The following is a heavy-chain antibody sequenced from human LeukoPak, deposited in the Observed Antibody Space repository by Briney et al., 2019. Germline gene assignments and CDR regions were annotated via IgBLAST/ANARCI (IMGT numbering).Heavy chain of an antibody. V-gene: IGHV3-48*04. D-gene: IGHD3-9*01. CDR1: GFTFSSYA. J-gene: IGHJ4*02. CDR3: ARSYFESMDY. CDR2: ISSSGSTI. Sequence: GGSLRLSCAASGFTFSSYAMSWVRQAPGKGLEWVSYISSSGSTIYYADSVKGRFTISRDNAKNSLYLQMNSLRAEDTAVYYCARSYFESMDYWGQGTLVTVSS.